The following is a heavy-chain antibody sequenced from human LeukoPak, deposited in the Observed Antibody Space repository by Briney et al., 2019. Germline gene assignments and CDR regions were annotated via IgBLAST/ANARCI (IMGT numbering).Heavy chain of an antibody. CDR3: ARGRGSSSSDGMDV. Sequence: GGSLRLSCAASGFTFSSYAMHWVRQAPGKGLEWVAVISYDGSNKYYADSVKGRFTISRDNSKNTLYLQMNSLRAEDTAVYYCARGRGSSSSDGMDVWGQGTTVTVSS. CDR2: ISYDGSNK. J-gene: IGHJ6*02. D-gene: IGHD6-13*01. CDR1: GFTFSSYA. V-gene: IGHV3-30-3*01.